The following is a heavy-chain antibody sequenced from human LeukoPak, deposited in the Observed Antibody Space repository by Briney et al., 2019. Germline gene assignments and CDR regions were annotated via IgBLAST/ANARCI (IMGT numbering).Heavy chain of an antibody. V-gene: IGHV5-51*01. CDR1: GYSFTNYW. CDR3: ARLKEYCTNGVCYTAFDY. Sequence: GESLKISCKGSGYSFTNYWIGRVRQMPGKGLEWMGIIYPGDSDTRYSPSFQGQVTISADKSISTAYLQWSSLKASDTAMYYCARLKEYCTNGVCYTAFDYWGQGTLVTVSS. J-gene: IGHJ4*02. D-gene: IGHD2-8*01. CDR2: IYPGDSDT.